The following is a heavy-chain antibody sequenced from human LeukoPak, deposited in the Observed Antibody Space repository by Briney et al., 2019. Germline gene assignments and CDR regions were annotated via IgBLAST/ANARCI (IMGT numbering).Heavy chain of an antibody. Sequence: GGSLRLSCAASGFTFSSYSMNWVRQAPGKGLEWVSSISSSSSDIYYADSVKGRFTISRDNAKNSLYRQMNSLRAEDTAVYYCAKAWDCSGGSCYSFDYWGQGTLVTVSS. CDR3: AKAWDCSGGSCYSFDY. J-gene: IGHJ4*02. D-gene: IGHD2-15*01. V-gene: IGHV3-21*01. CDR2: ISSSSSDI. CDR1: GFTFSSYS.